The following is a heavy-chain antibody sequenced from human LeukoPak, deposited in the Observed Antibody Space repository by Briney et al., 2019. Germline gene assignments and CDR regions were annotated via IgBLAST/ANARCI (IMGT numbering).Heavy chain of an antibody. CDR2: IYYSGST. J-gene: IGHJ4*02. V-gene: IGHV4-59*01. CDR1: GGSISSYY. D-gene: IGHD5-12*01. Sequence: PSETLSLTCTVSGGSISSYYWSWIRQPRGKGLEWIGYIYYSGSTNYNPSLKSRVTISVDTSKNQFSLKLSSVTAADTAVYYCAREGGYDSSFDYWGQGTLVTVSS. CDR3: AREGGYDSSFDY.